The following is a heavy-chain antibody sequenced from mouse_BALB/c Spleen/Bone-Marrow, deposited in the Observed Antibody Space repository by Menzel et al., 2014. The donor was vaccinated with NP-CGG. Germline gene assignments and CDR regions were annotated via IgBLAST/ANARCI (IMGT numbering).Heavy chain of an antibody. D-gene: IGHD2-4*01. J-gene: IGHJ3*01. CDR1: GYTFTNYW. CDR2: IFPGTDTS. V-gene: IGHV1S132*01. CDR3: SRNYDYDEGAWFTY. Sequence: VQLQQPGAEVVKPGASVKLSCKTSGYTFTNYWIQWVKQRPGQGLGWIGEIFPGTDTSYYNEKFKDKATLTVDASSSTAYIQLSNLTSEDSAVYFCSRNYDYDEGAWFTYWGQGTLVTVSA.